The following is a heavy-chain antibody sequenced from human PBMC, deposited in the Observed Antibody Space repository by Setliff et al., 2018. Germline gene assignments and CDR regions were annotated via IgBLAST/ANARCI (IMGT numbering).Heavy chain of an antibody. CDR1: GFTFSSYS. D-gene: IGHD3-22*01. J-gene: IGHJ4*02. CDR3: AKDGGPYYYDSSGYWHY. Sequence: PGGSLRLSCAASGFTFSSYSMNWVRQAPGKGLEWVSAISATGGTTFYADSVKGRFTISRDNSKNTLYLQMNSLRAEDTAVYYCAKDGGPYYYDSSGYWHYWGQGTLVTVSS. CDR2: ISATGGTT. V-gene: IGHV3-23*01.